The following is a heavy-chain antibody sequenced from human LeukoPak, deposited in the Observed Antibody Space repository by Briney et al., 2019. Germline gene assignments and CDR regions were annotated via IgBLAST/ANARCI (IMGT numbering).Heavy chain of an antibody. CDR3: ARVLQSYGDYVRYYFDY. Sequence: ASVKVSCKASGYTFTSYYMHWVRQAPGQGLEWMGIINPSGGSTSYAQKFQGRVTMTRDMSTSTVYMELRSLRSDDTAVYYCARVLQSYGDYVRYYFDYWGQGTLVTVSS. J-gene: IGHJ4*02. D-gene: IGHD4-17*01. CDR1: GYTFTSYY. CDR2: INPSGGST. V-gene: IGHV1-46*01.